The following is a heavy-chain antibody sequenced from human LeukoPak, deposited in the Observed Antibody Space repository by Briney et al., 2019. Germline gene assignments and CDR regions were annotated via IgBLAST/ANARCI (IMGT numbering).Heavy chain of an antibody. Sequence: GGSLRLSCAASGFTFSSYTMSWVRQAPGKGLEWVSAISGSGGDTYYADSVKGRFTISRDNSKNTLYLQMSSLRAEDTAVYYCAKDLGSVVTPPSLDFWGQGTLVTVSS. D-gene: IGHD4-23*01. CDR1: GFTFSSYT. CDR3: AKDLGSVVTPPSLDF. CDR2: ISGSGGDT. J-gene: IGHJ4*02. V-gene: IGHV3-23*01.